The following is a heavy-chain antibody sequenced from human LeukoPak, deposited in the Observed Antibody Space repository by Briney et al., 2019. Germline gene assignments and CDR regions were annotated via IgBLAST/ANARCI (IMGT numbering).Heavy chain of an antibody. CDR1: GGTFSSYT. CDR2: IIPILGIA. D-gene: IGHD3-22*01. Sequence: SVKVSCTASGGTFSSYTISWVRQAPGQGLEWMGRIIPILGIANYAQKFQGRVTITADKSTSTAYMELSSLRSEDTAVYYCARVALYYYDSSGYGPFDYWGQGTLVTVSS. CDR3: ARVALYYYDSSGYGPFDY. V-gene: IGHV1-69*02. J-gene: IGHJ4*02.